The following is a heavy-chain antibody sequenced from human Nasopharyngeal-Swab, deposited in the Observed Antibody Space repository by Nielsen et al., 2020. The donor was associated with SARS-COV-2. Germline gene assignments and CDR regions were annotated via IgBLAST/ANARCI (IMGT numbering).Heavy chain of an antibody. CDR1: GGSFSGYY. D-gene: IGHD2-15*01. Sequence: SETLSLTCAVYGGSFSGYYWSWIRQPPGKGLEWIGEINHSGSTNYNPSLKSRVTISVDTSKNQFSLKLSSVTAADTAVYYCARDLDCSGGSCYSGLLWGQGTLVTVSS. V-gene: IGHV4-34*01. CDR3: ARDLDCSGGSCYSGLL. J-gene: IGHJ4*02. CDR2: INHSGST.